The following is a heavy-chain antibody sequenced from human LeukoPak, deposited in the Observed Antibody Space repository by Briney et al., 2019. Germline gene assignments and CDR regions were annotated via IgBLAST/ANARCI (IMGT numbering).Heavy chain of an antibody. CDR2: ISGSGGST. Sequence: GGTLRLSCAASGFTFSSYGMSWVRQAPGKGLEWVSAISGSGGSTYYADSVKGRFTISRDNSKNTLYLQMNSLRAEDTAIYYCAKDDAYLQYDDWGQGTLVTVSS. V-gene: IGHV3-23*01. J-gene: IGHJ4*02. CDR3: AKDDAYLQYDD. D-gene: IGHD5-24*01. CDR1: GFTFSSYG.